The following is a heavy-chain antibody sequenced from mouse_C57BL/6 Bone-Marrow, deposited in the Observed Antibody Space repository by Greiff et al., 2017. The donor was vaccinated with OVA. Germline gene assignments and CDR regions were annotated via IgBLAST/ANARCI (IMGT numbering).Heavy chain of an antibody. CDR2: IRSKSNNYAT. D-gene: IGHD2-4*01. Sequence: EVQGVESGGGLVQPKGSLTLSCAASGFSFTTYAMNWVRQAPGKGLEWVARIRSKSNNYATYYADSVKDRFTISRDDSESMLYLQMNNLKTEDTAMYYCVRHVDDYDEGFAYWGQGTLVTVSA. J-gene: IGHJ3*01. V-gene: IGHV10-1*01. CDR1: GFSFTTYA. CDR3: VRHVDDYDEGFAY.